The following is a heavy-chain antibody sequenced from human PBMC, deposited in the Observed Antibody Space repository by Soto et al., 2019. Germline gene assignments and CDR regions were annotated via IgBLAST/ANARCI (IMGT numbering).Heavy chain of an antibody. CDR3: ARETHYYYGSGSYIYGMDV. J-gene: IGHJ6*02. CDR2: IYYSGST. CDR1: GGSISSGGYY. Sequence: QVQLQESGPGLVKPSQTLSLTCTVSGGSISSGGYYWNWIRQHPGKGLEWIGYIYYSGSTYYNPSLKSRVIISVDTSKNQFSLKLSSVTAADTAVYYCARETHYYYGSGSYIYGMDVWGQGTTVTVSS. D-gene: IGHD3-10*01. V-gene: IGHV4-31*03.